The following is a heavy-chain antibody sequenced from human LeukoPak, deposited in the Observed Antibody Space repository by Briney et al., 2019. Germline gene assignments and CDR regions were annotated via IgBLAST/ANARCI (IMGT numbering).Heavy chain of an antibody. Sequence: GASVKVSCKASGGTFSSYAISWVRQAPGQGLEWMGRIPILGIANYAQKFQGRVTITADRSTSTAYMELSSLRSEDTAVYFCARDLGQAMVDYWGQGTLVTVSS. CDR3: ARDLGQAMVDY. CDR1: GGTFSSYA. V-gene: IGHV1-69*04. CDR2: IPILGIA. D-gene: IGHD5-18*01. J-gene: IGHJ4*02.